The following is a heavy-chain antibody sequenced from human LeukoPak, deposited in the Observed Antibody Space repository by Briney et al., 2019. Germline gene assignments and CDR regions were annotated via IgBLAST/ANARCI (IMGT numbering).Heavy chain of an antibody. V-gene: IGHV1-2*02. D-gene: IGHD3-22*01. J-gene: IGHJ3*02. CDR1: GYTFTGYY. CDR2: INPSSGGT. CDR3: ARAREYYDSSGPDAFDI. Sequence: ASVKVSCKASGYTFTGYYMHWVRQAPGQGLEWMGWINPSSGGTNYAQKFQGRVTMTRDTSVSTAYMEVSRLRSDDTAVYYCARAREYYDSSGPDAFDIWGQGTMVTVSS.